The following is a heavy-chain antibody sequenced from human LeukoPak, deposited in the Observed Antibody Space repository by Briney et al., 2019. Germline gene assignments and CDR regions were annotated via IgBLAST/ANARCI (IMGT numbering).Heavy chain of an antibody. J-gene: IGHJ4*02. CDR2: INAHTGNP. CDR1: GYTFNTYS. V-gene: IGHV7-4-1*02. CDR3: AREVLRLDY. Sequence: ASVKVSCKASGYTFNTYSINWVRQAPGQGPEWVGWINAHTGNPTYAQGFTGRFVFSLDTSVSTAYLQISSLRAEDTAVYYCAREVLRLDYRSQGTLVTVSS.